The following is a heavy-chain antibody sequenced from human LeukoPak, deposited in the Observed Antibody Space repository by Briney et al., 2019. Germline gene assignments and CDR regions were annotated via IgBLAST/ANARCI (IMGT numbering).Heavy chain of an antibody. Sequence: ASVKVSCKASGYTFTSYGISWVRQAPGQGLEWMGWINPNSGGTNYARKFQGRVTMTRDTSISTAYMELSRLRSDDTAVYYCARDITGAATLYYFDYWGQGTLVTVSS. CDR1: GYTFTSYG. V-gene: IGHV1-2*02. D-gene: IGHD1-20*01. CDR2: INPNSGGT. J-gene: IGHJ4*02. CDR3: ARDITGAATLYYFDY.